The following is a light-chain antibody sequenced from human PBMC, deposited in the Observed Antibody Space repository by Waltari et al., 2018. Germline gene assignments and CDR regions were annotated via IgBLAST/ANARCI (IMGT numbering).Light chain of an antibody. Sequence: DMVLTQSPGTLSVSPGESATLSSRARQSVSSNLAWYQQRPGQPPRLLIYGASTRATGIPARFSGSGSGTEFSLTISSLQSEDFAVYYCLQYDSWPPYTFGQGTKLEIK. V-gene: IGKV3-15*01. CDR2: GAS. J-gene: IGKJ2*01. CDR1: QSVSSN. CDR3: LQYDSWPPYT.